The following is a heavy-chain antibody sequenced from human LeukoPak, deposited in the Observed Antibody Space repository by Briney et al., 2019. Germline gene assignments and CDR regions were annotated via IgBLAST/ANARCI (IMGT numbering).Heavy chain of an antibody. CDR3: ARYSSGSFDFDY. CDR1: GYTFTSYD. CDR2: MNPNSGNT. J-gene: IGHJ4*02. Sequence: ASVKVSCRASGYTFTSYDINWVRQATGQGLEWMGWMNPNSGNTGHAQKFQGRVTMTRNTSISTAYMEPSSLRSEDTAVYYCARYSSGSFDFDYWGQGTLVTVSS. D-gene: IGHD6-19*01. V-gene: IGHV1-8*01.